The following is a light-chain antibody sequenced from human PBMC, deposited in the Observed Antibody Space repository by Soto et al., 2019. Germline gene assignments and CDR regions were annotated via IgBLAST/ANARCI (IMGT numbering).Light chain of an antibody. CDR1: SSDVGSYNL. CDR3: CSYAGSSTFDVV. J-gene: IGLJ2*01. Sequence: QSALTQPASVSGSPGQSITISCTGTSSDVGSYNLVSWYQQHPGKAPKLMIYEGSKRPSGVSNRFSGSNSGNTASLTISGLQAEDEADYYCCSYAGSSTFDVVFGGGTQLTVL. CDR2: EGS. V-gene: IGLV2-23*03.